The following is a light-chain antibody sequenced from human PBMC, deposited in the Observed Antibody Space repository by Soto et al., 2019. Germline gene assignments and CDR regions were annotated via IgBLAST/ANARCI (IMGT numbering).Light chain of an antibody. CDR2: EVS. Sequence: QSALTQPASVSGSPGQSITISCTGTSIDVGGYNYVSWYQQHPGKAPKLMIYEVSNRPSGVSNRFSGSKSGNTASLTISGLQAEDEADYYCSSYTSSSTPVVFSGGTQLTVL. CDR1: SIDVGGYNY. CDR3: SSYTSSSTPVV. J-gene: IGLJ2*01. V-gene: IGLV2-14*01.